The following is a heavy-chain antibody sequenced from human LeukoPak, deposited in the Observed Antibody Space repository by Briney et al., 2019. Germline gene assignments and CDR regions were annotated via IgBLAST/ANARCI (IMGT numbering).Heavy chain of an antibody. V-gene: IGHV3-9*01. J-gene: IGHJ4*02. CDR2: ISWNSGSI. CDR3: AKTMGAIDHDC. CDR1: GFTFDDYA. D-gene: IGHD1-26*01. Sequence: GGSLRLSCAASGFTFDDYAMHWVRQAPGKGLEWVSGISWNSGSIGYADSVEGRFTISRDTSKNTVYLQMNSLRAEDTAVYFCAKTMGAIDHDCWGQGTLVTVSS.